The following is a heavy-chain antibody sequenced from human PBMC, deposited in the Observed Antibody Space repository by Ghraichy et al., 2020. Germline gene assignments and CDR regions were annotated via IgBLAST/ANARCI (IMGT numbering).Heavy chain of an antibody. J-gene: IGHJ4*02. Sequence: SETLSLTCAISGDDVTSNSAAWNWVRQSPSGGLEWLGRIYYRSKWYHDYAPFVKSRMIINPDTSKNQFSLQLNSVTAEDTALYFCARAVDNGFWYDGFDSWGQGTLVTVSS. CDR1: GDDVTSNSAA. V-gene: IGHV6-1*01. D-gene: IGHD1-1*01. CDR3: ARAVDNGFWYDGFDS. CDR2: IYYRSKWYH.